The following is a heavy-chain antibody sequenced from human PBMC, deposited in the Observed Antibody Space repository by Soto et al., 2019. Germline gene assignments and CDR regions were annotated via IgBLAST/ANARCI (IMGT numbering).Heavy chain of an antibody. CDR3: ATPYSFNH. CDR1: GFMFSAYT. Sequence: GGSLRLSCAASGFMFSAYTMNWVRQAPGKGLEWLSSISDDSSYIDYADSLRGRFTVSRDKARNSLYLQIDSLGVEDTAVYYCATPYSFNHSGPATLVTVSS. D-gene: IGHD2-21*01. V-gene: IGHV3-21*06. CDR2: ISDDSSYI. J-gene: IGHJ5*02.